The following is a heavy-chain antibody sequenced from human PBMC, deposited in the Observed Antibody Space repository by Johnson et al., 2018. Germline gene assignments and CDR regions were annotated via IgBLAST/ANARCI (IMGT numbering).Heavy chain of an antibody. V-gene: IGHV3-73*01. CDR1: GFTFSGSA. D-gene: IGHD3-22*01. Sequence: VQLQESGGGLVQPGGTMELSCEASGFTFSGSALHWVRQASGKGLEWVGRIRSKVDSYAPEYATSVTGRFTNPRDDSKNTAYLQINSLKADDTAVYYCTRLNQLHGDSGGLGYAFDVWGQGTMVIVSS. J-gene: IGHJ3*01. CDR3: TRLNQLHGDSGGLGYAFDV. CDR2: IRSKVDSYAP.